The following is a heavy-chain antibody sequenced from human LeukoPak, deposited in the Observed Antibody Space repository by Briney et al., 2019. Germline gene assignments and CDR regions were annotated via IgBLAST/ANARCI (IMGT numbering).Heavy chain of an antibody. Sequence: NPGGSLRLSCAASGFTFSSYSMNWVRQAPGKGLEWVSSISSSSSYIYYADSVKGRFTISRDNAKNSLYLQMNSLRAEDTAVYYCARDVQVATIYPLDYWGQGTLVTVSS. J-gene: IGHJ4*02. D-gene: IGHD5-12*01. CDR3: ARDVQVATIYPLDY. CDR2: ISSSSSYI. V-gene: IGHV3-21*01. CDR1: GFTFSSYS.